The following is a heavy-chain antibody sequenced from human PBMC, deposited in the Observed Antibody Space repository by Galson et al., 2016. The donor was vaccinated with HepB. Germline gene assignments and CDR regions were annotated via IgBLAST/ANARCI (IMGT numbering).Heavy chain of an antibody. Sequence: SLRLSCAASGFTFSSYAMSWVRQAPGKGLEWVSGISGSGGDINYADSVKGRFTISRDNSKNMLQLQMNSLRAEDTAVYYCAKDSRLRFLEWLSSYYFDSWGQGTLVTVSS. D-gene: IGHD3-3*01. V-gene: IGHV3-23*01. J-gene: IGHJ4*02. CDR3: AKDSRLRFLEWLSSYYFDS. CDR1: GFTFSSYA. CDR2: ISGSGGDI.